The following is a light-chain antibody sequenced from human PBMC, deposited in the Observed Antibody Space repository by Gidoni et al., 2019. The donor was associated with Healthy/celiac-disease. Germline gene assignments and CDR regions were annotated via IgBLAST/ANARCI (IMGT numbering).Light chain of an antibody. CDR2: GAS. V-gene: IGKV3-20*01. J-gene: IGKJ2*01. Sequence: IVLTQSPGTLSLSPGERATLSCRASQSVSNSYLAWYQQKPGQAPRLLIYGASSRATGIPDRFSGSGSGTDFTLTISRLEPEDFAVYYCQQYGSSPMYTFGQGTKLEIK. CDR1: QSVSNSY. CDR3: QQYGSSPMYT.